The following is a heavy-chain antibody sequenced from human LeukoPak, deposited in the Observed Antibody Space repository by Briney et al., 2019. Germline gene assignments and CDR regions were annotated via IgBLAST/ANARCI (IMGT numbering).Heavy chain of an antibody. CDR3: ARDRQAVTTFYYYYYMDV. CDR2: INHSGST. V-gene: IGHV4-34*01. D-gene: IGHD4-17*01. J-gene: IGHJ6*03. Sequence: SETLSLTCAVYGGSFSDYYWSWIRQSPGKGLEWIGEINHSGSTNYNPSLKSRVTISVDTSKNQFSLKLRSVTAADTAVYYCARDRQAVTTFYYYYYMDVWGKGTTVTVSS. CDR1: GGSFSDYY.